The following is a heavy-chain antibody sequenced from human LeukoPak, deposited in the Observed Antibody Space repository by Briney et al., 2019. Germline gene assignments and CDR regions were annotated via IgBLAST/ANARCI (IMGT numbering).Heavy chain of an antibody. Sequence: GGSLRLSCAASGFTFSSYWMSWVRQAPGKGLEWVANIKQDGSEKYYVDSVKGRFTISRDNAKNSLYLQMNSLRAEDTAVYYCARAPGVVVVAATSVDYWGQGTLVTVSS. J-gene: IGHJ4*02. D-gene: IGHD2-15*01. CDR2: IKQDGSEK. CDR1: GFTFSSYW. V-gene: IGHV3-7*01. CDR3: ARAPGVVVVAATSVDY.